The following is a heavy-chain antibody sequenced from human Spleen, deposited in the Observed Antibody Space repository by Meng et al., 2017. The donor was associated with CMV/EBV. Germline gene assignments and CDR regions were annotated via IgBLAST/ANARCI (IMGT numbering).Heavy chain of an antibody. V-gene: IGHV1-69*05. CDR3: ARSQDSGWSSILAY. CDR2: IIPIFGTT. D-gene: IGHD6-19*01. Sequence: ASGGPFNSYGIGWVRQAPGQGLEWMGGIIPIFGTTNYAQNFQGRLTITTDELMSTTYMELSSLRSEDTAVYYCARSQDSGWSSILAYWGLGTLVTVSS. J-gene: IGHJ4*01. CDR1: GGPFNSYG.